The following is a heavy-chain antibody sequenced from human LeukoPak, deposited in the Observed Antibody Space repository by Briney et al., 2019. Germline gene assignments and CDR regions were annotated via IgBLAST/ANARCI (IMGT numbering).Heavy chain of an antibody. CDR3: TAEGYDSSGYYPDAFDI. CDR2: ISSSSSYI. D-gene: IGHD3-22*01. CDR1: GFTFSSYS. V-gene: IGHV3-21*01. J-gene: IGHJ3*02. Sequence: GGSLRLSCAASGFTFSSYSMNWVRQAPGKGLEWVSSISSSSSYIYYADSVKGRFTISRDNAKNSLYLQMNSLRAEDTAVYYCTAEGYDSSGYYPDAFDIWGQGTMVTVSS.